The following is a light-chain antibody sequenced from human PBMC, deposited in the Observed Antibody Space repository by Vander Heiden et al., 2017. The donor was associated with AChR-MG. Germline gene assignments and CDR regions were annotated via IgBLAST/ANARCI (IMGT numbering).Light chain of an antibody. CDR1: SSNLGSNT. CDR2: SNN. J-gene: IGLJ2*01. CDR3: AAWDDSLNGPV. Sequence: QSVLTQPPSASGTPGQRVPISSSGSSSNLGSNTGNWYQQLPGTAPKLLIYSNNQRPSGVPDRFSGSKSGTSASLAISGLQSEDEADYYCAAWDDSLNGPVFGGGTKLTVL. V-gene: IGLV1-44*01.